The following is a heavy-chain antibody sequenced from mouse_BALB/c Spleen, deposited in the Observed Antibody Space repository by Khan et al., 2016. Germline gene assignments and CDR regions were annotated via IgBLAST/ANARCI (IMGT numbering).Heavy chain of an antibody. V-gene: IGHV5-6-5*01. CDR1: GFTFSSYA. J-gene: IGHJ2*01. D-gene: IGHD1-1*01. CDR3: TRGVTTVVDYCDY. CDR2: ISSGGNT. Sequence: EVELVESGGGLVKPGGSLKLSCAAAGFTFSSYAMSWVRQTPEKRLEWVASISSGGNTFYPDSLQGRFTISRANARNILYLQRSRLRSEDAAMYYGTRGVTTVVDYCDYWGQGTTLTVSS.